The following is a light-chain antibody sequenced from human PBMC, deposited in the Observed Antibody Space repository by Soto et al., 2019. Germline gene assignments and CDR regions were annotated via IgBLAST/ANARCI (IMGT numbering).Light chain of an antibody. CDR1: SSDIGAYDY. CDR2: DVN. V-gene: IGLV2-11*01. J-gene: IGLJ2*01. CDR3: CSFAGSYFYVK. Sequence: QSALTQPRSVSGSPGQSVTISCTGSSSDIGAYDYVSWYQEHPGKAPKIIIYDVNKRPSGVPDRFSGSKFGNRASLTISGLQAEDEADYYCCSFAGSYFYVKFGRGTKVNVL.